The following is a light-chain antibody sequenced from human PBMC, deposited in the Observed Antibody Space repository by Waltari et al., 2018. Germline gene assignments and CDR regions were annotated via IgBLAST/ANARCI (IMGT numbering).Light chain of an antibody. CDR3: MQGTHWPLT. V-gene: IGKV2-30*02. Sequence: QSLVHSDGNTYLAWFQQRPGQSPRRLIYKVSNRESGVPDRFSASGSGTDFTLKICRVEAEDVGVYYCMQGTHWPLTFGGGTKVEIK. J-gene: IGKJ4*01. CDR2: KVS. CDR1: QSLVHSDGNTY.